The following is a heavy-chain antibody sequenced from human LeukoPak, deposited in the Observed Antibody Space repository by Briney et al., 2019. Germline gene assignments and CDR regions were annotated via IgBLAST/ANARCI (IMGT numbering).Heavy chain of an antibody. Sequence: SQTLSLTCTVSGGSISSGGYYWSWIRQPPGKGLEWIGYIYHSGSTYYNPSLKSRVTISVDRSKNQFPLKLSSVTAADTAVYYCATSRSANYYSGSWGQGILVTVSS. J-gene: IGHJ4*02. CDR1: GGSISSGGYY. CDR3: ATSRSANYYSGS. CDR2: IYHSGST. V-gene: IGHV4-30-2*01. D-gene: IGHD4/OR15-4a*01.